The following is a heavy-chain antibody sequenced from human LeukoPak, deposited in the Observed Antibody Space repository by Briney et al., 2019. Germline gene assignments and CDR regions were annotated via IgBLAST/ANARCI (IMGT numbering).Heavy chain of an antibody. V-gene: IGHV1-69*05. D-gene: IGHD3-22*01. CDR3: ARGNYYDSSGYFD. CDR1: GGTFSSYA. J-gene: IGHJ4*02. Sequence: SVKVSCKASGGTFSSYAISWVRQAPGQGLEWMGRIIPMFGTANYAQKFQDRVTVTTDESTTAAYMEMSSLRSVDTAVYYCARGNYYDSSGYFDWGQGTLVTVSS. CDR2: IIPMFGTA.